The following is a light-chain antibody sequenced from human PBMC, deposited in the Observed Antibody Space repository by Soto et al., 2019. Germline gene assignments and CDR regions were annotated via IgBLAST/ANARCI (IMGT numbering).Light chain of an antibody. CDR1: SSDVGNYNF. CDR3: SSYTGSNTGV. V-gene: IGLV2-14*01. CDR2: EVS. J-gene: IGLJ3*02. Sequence: QSALTQPASVSGSPGQSITISCTGTSSDVGNYNFVSWYQQHPGKAPKLMIYEVSNRPSGVSHRFSGSKSGNTASLTISGLQAEEEADYYCSSYTGSNTGVFGGGTKLTVL.